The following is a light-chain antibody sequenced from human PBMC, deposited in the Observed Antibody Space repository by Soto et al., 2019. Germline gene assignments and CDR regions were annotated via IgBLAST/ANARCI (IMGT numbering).Light chain of an antibody. Sequence: QSALTQPASVSGSPGQSITIYCTGTSSDVGGYNYVSWYQQHPGKAPKLMIYEVSNRPSGVSNRFSGSKSGNTASLTISGLQAEDEADYYCSSYTRSSTWVFGGGTKLTVL. J-gene: IGLJ3*02. CDR2: EVS. CDR1: SSDVGGYNY. CDR3: SSYTRSSTWV. V-gene: IGLV2-14*01.